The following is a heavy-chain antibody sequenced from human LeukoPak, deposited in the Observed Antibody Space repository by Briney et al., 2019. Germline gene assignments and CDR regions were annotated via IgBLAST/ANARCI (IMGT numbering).Heavy chain of an antibody. CDR1: GLTFSSYA. CDR3: ARDRVTYSYYYYYGMDV. CDR2: ISGSGDTT. D-gene: IGHD5-18*01. V-gene: IGHV3-23*01. Sequence: GGSLRLSCAVSGLTFSSYAMTWVRQAPGKGLEWVSDISGSGDTTYCADSVKGRFTISRDNSKNTLYLQMNSLRAEDTAVYYCARDRVTYSYYYYYGMDVWGQGTTVTVSS. J-gene: IGHJ6*02.